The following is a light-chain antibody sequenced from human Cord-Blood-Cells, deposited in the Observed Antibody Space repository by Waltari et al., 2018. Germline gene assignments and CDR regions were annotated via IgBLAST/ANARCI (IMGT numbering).Light chain of an antibody. CDR3: QQSYSTPFT. J-gene: IGKJ3*01. CDR2: AAS. CDR1: QSISSY. V-gene: IGKV1-39*01. Sequence: DIQMTQSPSSLSASVGDRVTITCRGSQSISSYLNWYQQKPGKAPNLLIYAASSLQSGVPSRFSGSGSGTDFTLTISSLQPEDFATYYCQQSYSTPFTFGPGTKVDIK.